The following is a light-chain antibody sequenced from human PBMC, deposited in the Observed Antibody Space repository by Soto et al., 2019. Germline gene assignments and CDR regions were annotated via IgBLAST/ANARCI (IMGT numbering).Light chain of an antibody. CDR1: QSVSSNY. CDR3: QQYGISPT. J-gene: IGKJ1*01. Sequence: DIVLTQSPGTLSLSPGERATLSCRSSQSVSSNYLAWYQQKPDQAPRLVIYDVSDRATGIPDRFSGSGSGTDFTLTISRLEPEESAVYYCQQYGISPTFGQGTKVEIK. CDR2: DVS. V-gene: IGKV3-20*01.